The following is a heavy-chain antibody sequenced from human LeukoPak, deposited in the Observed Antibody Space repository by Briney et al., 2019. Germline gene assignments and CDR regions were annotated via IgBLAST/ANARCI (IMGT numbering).Heavy chain of an antibody. CDR3: ARDQDYPLPRFDS. V-gene: IGHV1-46*01. CDR1: GYTFSSYY. CDR2: IDPSGGST. D-gene: IGHD4-11*01. Sequence: ASVKVSCKASGYTFSSYYIHWVRQAPGQGLEWMGIIDPSGGSTTYAQKFQGRVTVTRDTSTSTVYMELNSLRSDDTAIYYCARDQDYPLPRFDSWVHGTPVTVSS. J-gene: IGHJ5*01.